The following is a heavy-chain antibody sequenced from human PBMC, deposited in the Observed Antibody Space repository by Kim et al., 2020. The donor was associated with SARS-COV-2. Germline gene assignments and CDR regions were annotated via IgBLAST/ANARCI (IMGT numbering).Heavy chain of an antibody. Sequence: GGSLRLSCAASGFTFSDHHMSWVRQSPGKGLEWVGRSRNKDHSFSTDYAASVKGIFTISRDDSKNLLYLQMNSLKSEDTAVYYCFKSPPRDWGQGTLVTV. CDR2: SRNKDHSFST. V-gene: IGHV3-72*01. J-gene: IGHJ4*02. CDR1: GFTFSDHH. CDR3: FKSPPRD.